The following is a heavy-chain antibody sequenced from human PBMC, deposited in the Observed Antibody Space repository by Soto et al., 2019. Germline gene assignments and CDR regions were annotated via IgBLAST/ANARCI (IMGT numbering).Heavy chain of an antibody. CDR2: INAGNGNT. J-gene: IGHJ4*02. V-gene: IGHV1-3*01. CDR3: ARVGAGYYFIYYFDY. CDR1: GYTFTGYY. D-gene: IGHD3-22*01. Sequence: VKVSCKPSGYTFTGYYMHWVRQAPGQGLEWMGWINAGNGNTKYSQKLQGRVTLTRDTSASTAYMELSSLRSEDTAVYYCARVGAGYYFIYYFDYWGQGNLVTV.